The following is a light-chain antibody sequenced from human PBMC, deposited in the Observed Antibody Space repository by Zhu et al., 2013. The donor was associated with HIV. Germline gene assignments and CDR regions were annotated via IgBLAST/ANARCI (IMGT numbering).Light chain of an antibody. CDR2: AAS. CDR3: QQSYSTPYT. J-gene: IGKJ2*01. CDR1: QTISSY. V-gene: IGKV1-39*01. Sequence: DIQMTQSPSSLSASIGDSVTITCRASQTISSYLNWYQQKPGIAPNLLIYAASSLQTGVPSRFSGSGSGTDFTLTISSLQPEDSATYYCQQSYSTPYTFGQGTKLEIK.